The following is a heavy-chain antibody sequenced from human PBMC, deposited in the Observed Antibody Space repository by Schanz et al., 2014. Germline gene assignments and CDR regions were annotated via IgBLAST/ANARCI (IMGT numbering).Heavy chain of an antibody. D-gene: IGHD6-25*01. CDR3: ARIVGSVFDY. J-gene: IGHJ4*02. Sequence: VQLVESGGGLIQPGGSLRLSCTASGFPFSDYFMAWIRQPPGRGLEWVSYIGNGGVTIYYADSVKGRFTISRDNSKNSLYLQRNSLRAEDTAVYYCARIVGSVFDYWGQGTLVTVSS. V-gene: IGHV3-11*01. CDR1: GFPFSDYF. CDR2: IGNGGVTI.